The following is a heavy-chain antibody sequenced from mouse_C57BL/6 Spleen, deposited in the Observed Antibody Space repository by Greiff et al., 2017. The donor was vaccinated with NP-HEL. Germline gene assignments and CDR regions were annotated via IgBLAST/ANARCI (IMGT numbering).Heavy chain of an antibody. V-gene: IGHV1-15*01. Sequence: VQLQQSGAELVRPGASVTLSCKASGYTFTDYEMHWVKQTPVHGLEWIGAIDPETGGTAYNQKFKGKAILTADKSSSTAYMELRSLTSEDSAVYYCITTVGGGAMDYWGQGTSVTVSS. CDR1: GYTFTDYE. J-gene: IGHJ4*01. CDR2: IDPETGGT. CDR3: ITTVGGGAMDY. D-gene: IGHD1-1*01.